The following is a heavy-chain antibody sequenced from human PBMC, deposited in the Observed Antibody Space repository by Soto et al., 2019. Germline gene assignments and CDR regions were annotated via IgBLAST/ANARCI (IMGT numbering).Heavy chain of an antibody. CDR1: GFTFSSYG. CDR2: IWYDGSNK. D-gene: IGHD2-21*02. Sequence: QVQLVESGGGVVQPGRSLRLSCAASGFTFSSYGMHWVRQAPGKGLEWVAVIWYDGSNKYYADSVKGRFTISRDNSKNTRYLQMNSLRAEDTAVYYCARDRCGGDCYDFDYGGQGTLVTVSS. CDR3: ARDRCGGDCYDFDY. V-gene: IGHV3-33*01. J-gene: IGHJ4*02.